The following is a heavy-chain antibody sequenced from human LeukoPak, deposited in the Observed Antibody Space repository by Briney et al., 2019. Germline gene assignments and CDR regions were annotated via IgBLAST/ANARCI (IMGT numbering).Heavy chain of an antibody. D-gene: IGHD6-19*01. Sequence: PSETLSLTCAVYGGSFSGYYRSWIRQPPGKGLEWIGGINHSGSTNYNPSLKSRVTISVDTSKNQFSLKLSSVTAADTAVYYCARDRGGQYSSGWYDAFDIWGQGTMVTVSS. V-gene: IGHV4-34*01. J-gene: IGHJ3*02. CDR1: GGSFSGYY. CDR3: ARDRGGQYSSGWYDAFDI. CDR2: INHSGST.